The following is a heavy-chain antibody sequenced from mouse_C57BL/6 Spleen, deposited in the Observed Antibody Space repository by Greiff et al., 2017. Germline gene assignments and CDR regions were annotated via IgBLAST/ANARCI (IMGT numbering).Heavy chain of an antibody. Sequence: QVQLKQPGAELVMPGASVKLSCKASGYTFTSYWMHWVKQRPGQGLEWIGEIDPSDSYTNYNQKFKGKSTLTVDKSSSTAYMQLSSLTSEDSAVYYCANLLRSFAYWGQGTLVTVSA. J-gene: IGHJ3*01. CDR1: GYTFTSYW. CDR3: ANLLRSFAY. CDR2: IDPSDSYT. V-gene: IGHV1-69*01. D-gene: IGHD1-1*01.